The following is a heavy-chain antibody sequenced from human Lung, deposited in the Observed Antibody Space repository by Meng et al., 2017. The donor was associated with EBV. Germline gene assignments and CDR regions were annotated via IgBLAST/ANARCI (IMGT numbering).Heavy chain of an antibody. CDR3: ARPSIAVAGWDY. Sequence: GLLKQWGAGLLNASETLCRTCGGYKGSLNGYYWSWIRQPPGKGLEWIGEINHGGSANLNPSLKSRVPISVDTSKNQFSLKLSSVTAADTAVYYCARPSIAVAGWDYWGQGTLVTVSS. V-gene: IGHV4-34*02. J-gene: IGHJ4*02. D-gene: IGHD6-19*01. CDR2: INHGGSA. CDR1: KGSLNGYY.